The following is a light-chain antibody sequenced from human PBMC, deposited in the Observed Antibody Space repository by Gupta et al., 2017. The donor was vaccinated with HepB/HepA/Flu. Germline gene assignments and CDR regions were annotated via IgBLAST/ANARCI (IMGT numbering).Light chain of an antibody. CDR2: LAS. Sequence: EIVMTQSPLSLPVTPGEPASISCRSSQSLLHSDGYSYLNWFLQKPGHSPQLLISLASNRASGVPDRFSGSGSGTDCTLKISRVEAEDVGVDYCMQGIQGPLTFGGGTKLEIK. CDR3: MQGIQGPLT. J-gene: IGKJ4*02. CDR1: QSLLHSDGYSY. V-gene: IGKV2-28*01.